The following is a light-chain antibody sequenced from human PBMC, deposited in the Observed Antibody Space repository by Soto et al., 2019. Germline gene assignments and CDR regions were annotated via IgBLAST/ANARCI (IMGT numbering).Light chain of an antibody. V-gene: IGKV3-20*01. J-gene: IGKJ2*01. CDR2: GAS. Sequence: EIVLTQSPGTLSLSPGERATLSCRASQSVSNLGWYQQKPGQAPRLLVYGASSRATGIPDRFSGSGSGTDFTLTISRREPEDFAVYYCQQYGSSSYTFGQGTKLEIK. CDR3: QQYGSSSYT. CDR1: QSVSN.